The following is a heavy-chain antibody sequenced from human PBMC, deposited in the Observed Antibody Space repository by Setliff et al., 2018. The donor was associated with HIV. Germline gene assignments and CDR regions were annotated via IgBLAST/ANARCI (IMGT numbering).Heavy chain of an antibody. CDR2: IYYSGNP. V-gene: IGHV4-59*12. CDR1: GDSISSYS. CDR3: ARYAAGPMHEAFDI. J-gene: IGHJ3*02. D-gene: IGHD6-13*01. Sequence: SETLSLTCTVSGDSISSYSWNWIRQSPGGGLEWIGYIYYSGNPFYNPSLKSRVTTSVDTPKNQFSLKLSSVTAADTAVYYCARYAAGPMHEAFDIWGQGTMVTVSS.